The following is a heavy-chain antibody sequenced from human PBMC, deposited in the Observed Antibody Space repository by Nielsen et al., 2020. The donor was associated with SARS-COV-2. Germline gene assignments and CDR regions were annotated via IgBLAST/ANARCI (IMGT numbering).Heavy chain of an antibody. CDR2: INPSDSYT. D-gene: IGHD4-11*01. CDR3: ASHYSNYDWFDP. Sequence: GESLKISCKGSGYSFTSYWISWVRQMPGKGLEWMGRINPSDSYTNYSPSFQGHVTISADKSISTAYLQWGSLKASDTAMYYCASHYSNYDWFDPWGQGTLVTVSS. CDR1: GYSFTSYW. V-gene: IGHV5-10-1*01. J-gene: IGHJ5*02.